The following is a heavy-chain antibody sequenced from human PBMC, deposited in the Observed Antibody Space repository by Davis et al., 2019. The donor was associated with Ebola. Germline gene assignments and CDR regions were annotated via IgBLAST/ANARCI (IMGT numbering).Heavy chain of an antibody. Sequence: GESLKISCAASGFTFSSYGMHWVRQAPGKGLEWVAVISYDGSNKYYADSVKGRFTISRDNSKNTLYLQMNSLRAEDTAVYYCAREGYYYYGMDVWGQGTTATVSS. J-gene: IGHJ6*02. CDR3: AREGYYYYGMDV. CDR1: GFTFSSYG. V-gene: IGHV3-30*03. CDR2: ISYDGSNK.